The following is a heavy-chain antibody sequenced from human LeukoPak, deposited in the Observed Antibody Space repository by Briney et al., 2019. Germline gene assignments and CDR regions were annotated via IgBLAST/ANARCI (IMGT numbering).Heavy chain of an antibody. J-gene: IGHJ4*02. CDR2: IYTSGST. V-gene: IGHV4-61*02. CDR1: GGSISSGSYY. Sequence: SQTLSLTCTVSGGSISSGSYYWSWIRQPAGKGLEWIGRIYTSGSTNYNPSLKSRVTISVDTSKNQFSLKLSSVTAADTAVYYCARSMTMYYYDSSGYYYFDYWGQGTLVTVSS. D-gene: IGHD3-22*01. CDR3: ARSMTMYYYDSSGYYYFDY.